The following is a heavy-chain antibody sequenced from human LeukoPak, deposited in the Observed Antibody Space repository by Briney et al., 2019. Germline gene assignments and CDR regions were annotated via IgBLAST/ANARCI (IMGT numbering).Heavy chain of an antibody. CDR2: ISGSGGSK. D-gene: IGHD3-10*01. Sequence: GGSLRLSCAASGFTFSSYAMSWVRQAPGKGLEWVSTISGSGGSKFYADSVKGRFTISRDNSENTLYLQMNSLRAEDTAVYYCAKYVGSSSFYFDYWGQGTLVTVSS. J-gene: IGHJ4*02. CDR3: AKYVGSSSFYFDY. V-gene: IGHV3-23*01. CDR1: GFTFSSYA.